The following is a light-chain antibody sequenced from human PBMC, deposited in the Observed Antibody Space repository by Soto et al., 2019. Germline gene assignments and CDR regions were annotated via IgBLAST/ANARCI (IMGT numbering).Light chain of an antibody. Sequence: EIVSTQSPGTLSLSPGERATLSCRASQSVSSSYLAWYQQKPGQAPRLPIYGASSRATGIPDKFSGSGSGTDVTLSISRLEPEDFAVYYCQQYGSSPPWTFGPGTKVEIK. V-gene: IGKV3-20*01. J-gene: IGKJ1*01. CDR1: QSVSSSY. CDR3: QQYGSSPPWT. CDR2: GAS.